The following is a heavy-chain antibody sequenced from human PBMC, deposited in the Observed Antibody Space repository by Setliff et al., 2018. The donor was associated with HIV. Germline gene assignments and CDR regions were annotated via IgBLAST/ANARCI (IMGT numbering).Heavy chain of an antibody. CDR3: ARNWGAPNQFDP. D-gene: IGHD7-27*01. J-gene: IGHJ5*02. Sequence: PGESLKISCKASGYSFTTYWIAWVRQMPGKGLEWMGIIYPADSDTRYSPSFQGQVTISADKSISTAYLQWSSLKASDTAMYYCARNWGAPNQFDPWGQGTLVTVSS. CDR2: IYPADSDT. CDR1: GYSFTTYW. V-gene: IGHV5-51*01.